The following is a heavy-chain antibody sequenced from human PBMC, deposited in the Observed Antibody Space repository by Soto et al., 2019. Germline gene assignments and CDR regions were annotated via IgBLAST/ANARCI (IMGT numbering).Heavy chain of an antibody. J-gene: IGHJ1*01. CDR3: ANAYCSSTSCHAEYLQH. D-gene: IGHD2-2*01. CDR2: ISGSGGAS. V-gene: IGHV3-23*01. Sequence: EVQLLESGGGLVQPGGSLRLSCAASGFTFSSYSMSWVRQAPGKGLEWVSAISGSGGASYYADSVKGRFTISRDNSKNTVYLQMNSLRAEDTAVYFCANAYCSSTSCHAEYLQHWGQGTLVTVSS. CDR1: GFTFSSYS.